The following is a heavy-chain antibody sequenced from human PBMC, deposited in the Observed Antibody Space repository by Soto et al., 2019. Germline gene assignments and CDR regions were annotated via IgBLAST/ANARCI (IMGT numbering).Heavy chain of an antibody. J-gene: IGHJ3*02. D-gene: IGHD3-3*01. Sequence: GASVKVSCKASGYTFTSYGISWVRQAPGQGLEWMGWISAYNGNTNYAQKLQGRVTMTTDTSTSTAYMELRSLRSDDTAVYYCATANLLFLEWSPDPNAFDIWGQGTMVTVSS. CDR2: ISAYNGNT. CDR1: GYTFTSYG. V-gene: IGHV1-18*01. CDR3: ATANLLFLEWSPDPNAFDI.